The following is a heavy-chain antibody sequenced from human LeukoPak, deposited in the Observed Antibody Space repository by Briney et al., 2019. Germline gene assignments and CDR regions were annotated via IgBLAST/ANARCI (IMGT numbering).Heavy chain of an antibody. CDR3: AKGAAVARDDY. CDR1: GFTFSSYA. D-gene: IGHD6-13*01. Sequence: PGGSLRLSCAASGFTFSSYAMTWVRQAPGEGLEWVSAISGTDGTTYYADSVKGRFTISRDNSKNTLYLQMNSLRAEDTAVYYCAKGAAVARDDYWGQGTLVTVSS. J-gene: IGHJ4*02. V-gene: IGHV3-23*01. CDR2: ISGTDGTT.